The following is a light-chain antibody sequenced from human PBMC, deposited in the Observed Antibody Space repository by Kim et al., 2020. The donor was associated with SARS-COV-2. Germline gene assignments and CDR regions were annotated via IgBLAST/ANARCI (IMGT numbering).Light chain of an antibody. J-gene: IGLJ1*01. Sequence: QSVLTQPPSASGTPGQRVTISCSGSSSNIGSKTVNWYQQLPGTAPKLLIYSNNKRPSGVPDRFSGSKSGTSASLAISGLQSEDEADYYCAAWDDSLKGYVFGTGTKVTVL. V-gene: IGLV1-44*01. CDR1: SSNIGSKT. CDR3: AAWDDSLKGYV. CDR2: SNN.